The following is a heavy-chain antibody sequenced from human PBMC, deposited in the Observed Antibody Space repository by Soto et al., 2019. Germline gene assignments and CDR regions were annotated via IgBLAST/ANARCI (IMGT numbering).Heavy chain of an antibody. D-gene: IGHD2-21*01. CDR3: ARDLRNYSLQHYYYYAMDV. J-gene: IGHJ6*02. Sequence: QVQLVQSGAEVKEPGSSVRLSCKASGYNFNDFYIYWVRQAPGLGLECMGWINPHGGGTSYVEKFRGRVTFTRDTSLSTAYMEVSRLSSDDTAVYYCARDLRNYSLQHYYYYAMDVWGQGTTVTVSS. CDR1: GYNFNDFY. V-gene: IGHV1-2*02. CDR2: INPHGGGT.